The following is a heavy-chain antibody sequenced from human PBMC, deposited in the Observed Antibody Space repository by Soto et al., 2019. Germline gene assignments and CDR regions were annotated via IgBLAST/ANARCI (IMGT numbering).Heavy chain of an antibody. V-gene: IGHV1-2*04. CDR1: GGTFSSYA. CDR3: ARAHCGGDCYYGVDY. D-gene: IGHD2-21*02. J-gene: IGHJ4*02. Sequence: ASVKVSCKASGGTFSSYAISWVRQAPGQGLEWMGWINPNSGGTNYAQKFQGWVTMTRDTSISTAYMELSRLRSDDTAVYYCARAHCGGDCYYGVDYWGQGTLVTVSP. CDR2: INPNSGGT.